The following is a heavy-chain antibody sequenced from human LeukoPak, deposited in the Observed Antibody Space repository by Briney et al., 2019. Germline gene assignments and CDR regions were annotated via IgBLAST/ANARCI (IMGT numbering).Heavy chain of an antibody. Sequence: SETLSLTCAVSGGSISSTSYYWAWIRQPPGKGLEWIGTIYYSGSTYHNPSLKSRVTLSVDTSRNQFSLRLSSVDAADTAVYYCAKAGVRYFNSSGLYAFDFWGQGTTVTVSS. CDR3: AKAGVRYFNSSGLYAFDF. CDR2: IYYSGST. CDR1: GGSISSTSYY. J-gene: IGHJ3*01. V-gene: IGHV4-39*01. D-gene: IGHD3-22*01.